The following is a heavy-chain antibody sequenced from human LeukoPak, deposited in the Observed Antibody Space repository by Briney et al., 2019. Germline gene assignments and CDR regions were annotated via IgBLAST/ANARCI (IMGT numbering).Heavy chain of an antibody. CDR2: IYYSGST. CDR1: GGSISSYY. V-gene: IGHV4-59*01. Sequence: PSETLSLTCTVPGGSISSYYWSWIRQPPGKGLEWIGYIYYSGSTNYNPSLKSRVTISVDTSKNQFSLKLSSVTAADTAVYYCARAWFSGYFDYWGQGTLVTVSS. CDR3: ARAWFSGYFDY. D-gene: IGHD3-10*01. J-gene: IGHJ4*02.